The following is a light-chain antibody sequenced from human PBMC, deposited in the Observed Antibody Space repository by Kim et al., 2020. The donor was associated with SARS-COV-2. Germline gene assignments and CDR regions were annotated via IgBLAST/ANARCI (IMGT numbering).Light chain of an antibody. CDR2: SNN. J-gene: IGLJ1*01. Sequence: QSVLTQPPSASGTPGQRVTISCSGSSSNIGSNTVNWYQQLPGTAPKLLIYSNNQRPSGVPDRFSGSKSGTSASLAISGLQSEDEADYYCAAWDDSLSGRVFGTGTKVTFL. CDR3: AAWDDSLSGRV. CDR1: SSNIGSNT. V-gene: IGLV1-44*01.